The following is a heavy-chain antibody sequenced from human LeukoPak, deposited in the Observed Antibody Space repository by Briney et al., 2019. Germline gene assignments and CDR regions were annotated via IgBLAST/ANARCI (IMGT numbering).Heavy chain of an antibody. CDR1: GYTFTGYY. CDR2: MNPNSGNT. D-gene: IGHD6-13*01. V-gene: IGHV1-8*02. Sequence: ASVKVSCKASGYTFTGYYMHWVRQAPGQGLEWMGWMNPNSGNTGYAQKFQGRVTMTRNTSISTAYMELSSLRSEDTAVYYCARGGGSSWHLFRMDDYYYYYMDVWGKGTTVTISS. J-gene: IGHJ6*03. CDR3: ARGGGSSWHLFRMDDYYYYYMDV.